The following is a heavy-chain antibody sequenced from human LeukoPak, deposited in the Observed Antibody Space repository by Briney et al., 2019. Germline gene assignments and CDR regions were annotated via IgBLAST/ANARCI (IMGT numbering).Heavy chain of an antibody. Sequence: GASVKVSCKASGGTFSSYAISWVRQAPGQGLEWMGGIIPIFGTANYAQKFQGRVTITADKSTSTAYVELSSLRSEDTAVYYCASTGDQLLLGGPFDYWGQGTLVTVSS. CDR2: IIPIFGTA. J-gene: IGHJ4*02. V-gene: IGHV1-69*06. CDR3: ASTGDQLLLGGPFDY. CDR1: GGTFSSYA. D-gene: IGHD2-2*01.